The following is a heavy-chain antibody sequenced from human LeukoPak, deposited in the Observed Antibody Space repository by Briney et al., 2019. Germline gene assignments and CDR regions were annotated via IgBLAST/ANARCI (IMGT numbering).Heavy chain of an antibody. CDR1: GGSFSGYY. CDR2: INHSGST. D-gene: IGHD5-18*01. CDR3: ARVLRYSYGYVRWFDP. J-gene: IGHJ5*02. Sequence: PSETLSLTCAVYGGSFSGYYWSWIRQPPWKGLEWIGEINHSGSTNYNPSLKSRVTISVDTSKNQFSLKLSSVTAADTAVYYCARVLRYSYGYVRWFDPWGQGTLVTVSS. V-gene: IGHV4-34*01.